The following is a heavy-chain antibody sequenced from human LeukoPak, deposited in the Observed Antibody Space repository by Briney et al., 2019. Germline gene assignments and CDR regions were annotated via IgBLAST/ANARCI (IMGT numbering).Heavy chain of an antibody. CDR3: AKGDTGMVRRYYFDY. CDR1: GFTFSNYA. V-gene: IGHV3-23*01. D-gene: IGHD5-18*01. CDR2: ISGSGGST. J-gene: IGHJ4*02. Sequence: GGSLRLSCAASGFTFSNYAMSWVRQAPGKGLEWVSVISGSGGSTYYVDSVKGQFTIFRDNSKNTVYLQMNSLRADDTAVYYCAKGDTGMVRRYYFDYWGQGTLVTVSS.